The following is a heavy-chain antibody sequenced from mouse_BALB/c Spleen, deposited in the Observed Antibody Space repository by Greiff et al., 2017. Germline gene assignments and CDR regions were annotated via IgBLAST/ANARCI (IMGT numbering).Heavy chain of an antibody. CDR3: VREGYGSSLFAY. D-gene: IGHD1-1*01. CDR2: IRSKSNNYAT. CDR1: GFTFNTYA. V-gene: IGHV10-1*02. J-gene: IGHJ3*01. Sequence: EVKLVESGGGLVQPKGSLKLSCAASGFTFNTYAMNWVRQAPGKGLEWVARIRSKSNNYATYYADSVKDRFTISRDDSQSMLYLQMNNLKTEDTAMYYCVREGYGSSLFAYWGQGTLVTVSA.